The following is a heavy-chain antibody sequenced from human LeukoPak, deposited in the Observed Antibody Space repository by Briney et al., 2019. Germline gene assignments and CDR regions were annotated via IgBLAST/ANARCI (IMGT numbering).Heavy chain of an antibody. J-gene: IGHJ4*02. D-gene: IGHD2-2*01. CDR3: ARLKLLWSNYFDY. Sequence: GGSLRLSCAASGFTFSSYSMNWVRQAPGKGLEWVSYISSSSSTIYYADSVKGRFTISRDNAKNSLYLQMNSLRAEDTAVYYCARLKLLWSNYFDYWGQGTLVTVSS. CDR2: ISSSSSTI. CDR1: GFTFSSYS. V-gene: IGHV3-48*01.